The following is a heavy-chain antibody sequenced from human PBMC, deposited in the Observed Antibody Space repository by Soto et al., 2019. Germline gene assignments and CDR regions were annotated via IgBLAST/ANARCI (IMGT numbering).Heavy chain of an antibody. Sequence: SVKVSCKASGYTYTNYGISWVRQAPGQGLEWMGRIIPILGIANYAQKFQGRVTITADKSTSTAYMELSSLRSEDTAVYYCARDTSMATKADWGQGTLVTVSS. D-gene: IGHD2-2*01. J-gene: IGHJ4*02. CDR3: ARDTSMATKAD. CDR1: GYTYTNYG. CDR2: IIPILGIA. V-gene: IGHV1-69*04.